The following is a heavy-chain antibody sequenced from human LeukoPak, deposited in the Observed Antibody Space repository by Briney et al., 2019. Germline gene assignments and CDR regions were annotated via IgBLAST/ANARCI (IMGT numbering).Heavy chain of an antibody. Sequence: SETLSLTCTVSGGSISSSSYYWGWIRQPPGKGLEWIGSIYYSGSTYYNPSLKSRVTISVDTSKDQFSLKLSSVTAADTAVYYCARRGPSGRSLDYWGQGTLVTVSS. V-gene: IGHV4-39*01. CDR1: GGSISSSSYY. D-gene: IGHD1-26*01. CDR2: IYYSGST. J-gene: IGHJ4*02. CDR3: ARRGPSGRSLDY.